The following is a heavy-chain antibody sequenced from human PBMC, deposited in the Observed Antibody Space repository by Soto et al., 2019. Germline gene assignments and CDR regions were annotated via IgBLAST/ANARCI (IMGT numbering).Heavy chain of an antibody. CDR2: VSYDGSNK. Sequence: QVHLVESGGGVVQPGRSLRLSCAASGFTFRNYGIHWVRQAPGKGLEWVAIVSYDGSNKYYADSVKGRFTISRDNSKNTLYLQMNSLRTEDTAVYYCAREGPTSAFDIWVQGTMVTVSS. J-gene: IGHJ3*02. CDR1: GFTFRNYG. CDR3: AREGPTSAFDI. D-gene: IGHD1-26*01. V-gene: IGHV3-30*03.